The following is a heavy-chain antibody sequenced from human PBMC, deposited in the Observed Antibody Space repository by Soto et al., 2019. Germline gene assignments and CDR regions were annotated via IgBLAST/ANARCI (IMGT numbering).Heavy chain of an antibody. V-gene: IGHV4-34*01. D-gene: IGHD3-22*01. CDR2: INHSGST. CDR3: ARGTYDSSNWFDP. CDR1: GGSFVGYS. J-gene: IGHJ5*02. Sequence: QVQLQQWGAGLLKPSETLSLTCAVYGGSFVGYSWGWIGQPQGKGLEWIGEINHSGSTNYNPSLKSRVTISVDTSKNQFSLKLSSVTAADTAVYYCARGTYDSSNWFDPWGQGTLVTVSS.